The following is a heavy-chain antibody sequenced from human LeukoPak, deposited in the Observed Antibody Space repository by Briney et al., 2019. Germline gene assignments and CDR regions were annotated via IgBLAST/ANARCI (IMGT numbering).Heavy chain of an antibody. CDR3: TRPRYCSSTSCSDMDV. V-gene: IGHV3-73*01. CDR1: GFTFSGSA. Sequence: GSXKLSCAASGFTFSGSAMHWVRQASGKGLEWVGRIRSKANSYATAYAASVKGRFTISRDDSKNTAYLQMNSLKTEDTAVYYCTRPRYCSSTSCSDMDVWGQGTTVTVSS. D-gene: IGHD2-2*01. CDR2: IRSKANSYAT. J-gene: IGHJ6*02.